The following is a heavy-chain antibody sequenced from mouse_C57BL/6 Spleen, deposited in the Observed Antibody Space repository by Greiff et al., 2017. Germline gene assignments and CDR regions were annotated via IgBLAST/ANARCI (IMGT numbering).Heavy chain of an antibody. CDR2: IDPSDSYT. CDR3: APTVVAKDYAMDY. J-gene: IGHJ4*01. Sequence: WVKQRPGQGLEWIGEIDPSDSYTNYNQKFKGKATLTVDTSSSTAYMQLSSLTSEDSAVYYCAPTVVAKDYAMDYWGQGTSVTVSS. V-gene: IGHV1-50*01. D-gene: IGHD1-1*01.